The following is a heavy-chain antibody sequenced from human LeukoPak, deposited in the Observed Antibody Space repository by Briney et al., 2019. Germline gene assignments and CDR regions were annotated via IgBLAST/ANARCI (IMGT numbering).Heavy chain of an antibody. Sequence: PSETLSLTCTVSGGSISSYYWSWIRQPPGKGLEWIGYIYYSGSTNCNPSLKSRVTISVDTSKNQFSLKLSSVTAADTAVYYCARGDSSGYYYLVAFDIWGQGTMVTVSS. V-gene: IGHV4-59*01. D-gene: IGHD3-22*01. J-gene: IGHJ3*02. CDR3: ARGDSSGYYYLVAFDI. CDR2: IYYSGST. CDR1: GGSISSYY.